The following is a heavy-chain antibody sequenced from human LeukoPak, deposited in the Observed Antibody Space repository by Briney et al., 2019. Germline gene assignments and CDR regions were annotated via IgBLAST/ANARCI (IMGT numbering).Heavy chain of an antibody. V-gene: IGHV4-34*01. Sequence: SETLSLTCAVYGGSFSGYYWSWIRQPPRKGLEWIGEINHSGSTNYNPSLKSRVTISVDTSKNQFSLKLSSVTAADTAVYYCTQSRDAFDIWGQGTMVTVSS. CDR2: INHSGST. CDR1: GGSFSGYY. J-gene: IGHJ3*02. CDR3: TQSRDAFDI.